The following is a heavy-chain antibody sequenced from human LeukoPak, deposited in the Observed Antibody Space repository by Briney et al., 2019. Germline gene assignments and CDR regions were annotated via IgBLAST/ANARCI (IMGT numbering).Heavy chain of an antibody. Sequence: SETLSLTCTVSGGSLSSYYWSWVRQPPGKGLEGIGYIYYSGSTNYNPSLTSRVTISVDTSKNQFSLELSSVTAADTAVYYCARVPSREVTTDRSYFDYWGQGTLVTVSS. J-gene: IGHJ4*02. CDR3: ARVPSREVTTDRSYFDY. V-gene: IGHV4-59*01. CDR2: IYYSGST. CDR1: GGSLSSYY. D-gene: IGHD4-11*01.